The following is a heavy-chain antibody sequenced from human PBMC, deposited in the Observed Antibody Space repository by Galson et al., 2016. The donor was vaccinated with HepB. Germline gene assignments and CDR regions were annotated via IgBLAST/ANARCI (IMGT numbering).Heavy chain of an antibody. J-gene: IGHJ4*02. CDR2: MRPAGDK. CDR3: ASGPHWNHAY. V-gene: IGHV3-13*01. CDR1: GFTFNDYD. Sequence: SLRLSCAISGFTFNDYDMHWVRQGRGESLEWVANMRPAGDKYYPGSVKGRFTVSREGAKNSFYLQMDSLRAGDSGVYYCASGPHWNHAYWGRGTLVTVSS. D-gene: IGHD1-1*01.